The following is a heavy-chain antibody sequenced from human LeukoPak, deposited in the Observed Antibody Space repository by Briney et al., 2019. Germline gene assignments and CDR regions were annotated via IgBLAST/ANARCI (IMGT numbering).Heavy chain of an antibody. Sequence: GGSLRLSCAASGFTFSKYAMSWVRQAPGKGPERVSGITNSGGGPSSADSVKGRFTISRDNSKNTLYLQMNSLRVEDTAVYYCAKDGRSSAPHWGQGTLVTVSS. CDR2: ITNSGGGP. CDR1: GFTFSKYA. D-gene: IGHD6-6*01. J-gene: IGHJ4*02. CDR3: AKDGRSSAPH. V-gene: IGHV3-23*01.